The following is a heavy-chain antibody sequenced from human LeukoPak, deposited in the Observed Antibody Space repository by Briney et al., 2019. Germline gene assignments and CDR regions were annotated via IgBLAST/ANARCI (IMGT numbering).Heavy chain of an antibody. Sequence: ASVKVSCKASGYTFTSYAMHWVRQAPGQRLEWMGWINDYNGDTEYSQKFQGRVTITRDTSASTAYMELSTLRTEDTAVYYCARGSTSDWPLEYWGRGILVTVSS. D-gene: IGHD2-2*01. J-gene: IGHJ4*02. CDR1: GYTFTSYA. CDR2: INDYNGDT. CDR3: ARGSTSDWPLEY. V-gene: IGHV1-3*01.